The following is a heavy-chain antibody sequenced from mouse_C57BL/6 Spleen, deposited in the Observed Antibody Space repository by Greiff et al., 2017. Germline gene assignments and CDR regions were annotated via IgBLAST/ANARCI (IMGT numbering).Heavy chain of an antibody. CDR3: ARERFITTVVNYFDY. V-gene: IGHV1-80*01. CDR1: GYAFSSYW. CDR2: IYPGDGDT. Sequence: QVQLKQSGAELVKPGASVTISCKASGYAFSSYWMNWVKQRPGKGLEWIGQIYPGDGDTNYNGKFKGKATLTADKSSSTAYMQLSSLTSEDSAVYFCARERFITTVVNYFDYWGQGTTLTVAS. D-gene: IGHD1-1*01. J-gene: IGHJ2*01.